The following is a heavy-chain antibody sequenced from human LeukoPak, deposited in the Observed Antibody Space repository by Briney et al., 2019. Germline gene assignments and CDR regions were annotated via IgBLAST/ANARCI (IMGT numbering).Heavy chain of an antibody. V-gene: IGHV3-74*01. CDR1: GFTFSSYW. J-gene: IGHJ4*02. CDR2: INSDGSST. CDR3: AREVGATGGYYFDY. Sequence: GGSLRLSCAASGFTFSSYWMHWVRQAPGKGLVWVSRINSDGSSTSYADSVKGRFTISRDNAKNTLYLQMNSLRAEDTAVYYCAREVGATGGYYFDYWGQGTLVTVSS. D-gene: IGHD1-26*01.